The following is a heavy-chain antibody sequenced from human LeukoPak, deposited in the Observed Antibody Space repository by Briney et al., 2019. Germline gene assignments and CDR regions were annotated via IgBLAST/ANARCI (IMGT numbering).Heavy chain of an antibody. V-gene: IGHV4-4*09. J-gene: IGHJ4*02. CDR3: ERHAETFSPPPYFDF. CDR1: GRSISTYY. Sequence: SETLSLTCTVSGRSISTYYWSGIRQPPGKGLEWIGYIYTSENTNYNPSLRSRVTISIDTSKNQFSLKLSPVTAADTAVYYCERHAETFSPPPYFDFWGQGTLVTVSS. CDR2: IYTSENT. D-gene: IGHD2-8*01.